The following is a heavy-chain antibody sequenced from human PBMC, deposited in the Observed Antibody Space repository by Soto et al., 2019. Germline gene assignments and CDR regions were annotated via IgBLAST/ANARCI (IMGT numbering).Heavy chain of an antibody. CDR2: IYPGDSDT. D-gene: IGHD6-13*01. J-gene: IGHJ6*02. CDR1: GFTFSNAW. V-gene: IGHV5-51*01. Sequence: GESLKISCKGSGFTFSNAWIGWVRQMPGKGLEWMGIIYPGDSDTRYSPSFQGQVTISADKSISTAYLQWSSLKASDTAIYYCARTAAAGKYYYGVDVWGQGTTVTVSS. CDR3: ARTAAAGKYYYGVDV.